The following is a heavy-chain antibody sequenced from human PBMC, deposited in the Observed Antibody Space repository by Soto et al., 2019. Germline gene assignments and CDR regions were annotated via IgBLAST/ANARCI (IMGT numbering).Heavy chain of an antibody. D-gene: IGHD6-19*01. V-gene: IGHV3-64*01. CDR3: VKGSGSGWAYNWLDP. J-gene: IGHJ5*02. Sequence: GGSLRLSWAALGFTCSLYAMHWVRQAPGKGLEYVSGMSNNGDTIEYANSVKGRFTISRDNSKNTLYLQMGSLGPDDTSVYYCVKGSGSGWAYNWLDPWGQGTLVTVS. CDR2: MSNNGDTI. CDR1: GFTCSLYA.